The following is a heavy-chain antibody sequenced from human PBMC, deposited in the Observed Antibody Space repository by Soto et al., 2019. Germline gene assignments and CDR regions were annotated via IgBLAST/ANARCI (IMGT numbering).Heavy chain of an antibody. CDR3: AKGASTTVFAFNDY. CDR2: ISWNSGNL. D-gene: IGHD4-17*01. Sequence: EVQLVESGGGLVQPGRSLRLSCAASGFTFDDYAMHWVRQGPGKGLEWVSSISWNSGNLGYADSVKGRVTISRDKAKNSLYLPMNSLRGEDTALYYCAKGASTTVFAFNDYWGQGTLVTVSS. J-gene: IGHJ4*02. CDR1: GFTFDDYA. V-gene: IGHV3-9*01.